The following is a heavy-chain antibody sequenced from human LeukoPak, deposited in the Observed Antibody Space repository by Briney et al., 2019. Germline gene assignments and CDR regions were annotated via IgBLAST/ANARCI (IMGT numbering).Heavy chain of an antibody. J-gene: IGHJ4*02. CDR2: ISYDGSNE. Sequence: QSGGSLRLSCAASGFTFSSYAMHWVRQAPAKGLEWVAVISYDGSNEYYADSVKGRFTISRDKFKNTLYLQMNSLRAEDTALYYCARAYTANGWGHFDYWGQGTLVTVSS. CDR3: ARAYTANGWGHFDY. V-gene: IGHV3-30-3*01. CDR1: GFTFSSYA. D-gene: IGHD3-10*01.